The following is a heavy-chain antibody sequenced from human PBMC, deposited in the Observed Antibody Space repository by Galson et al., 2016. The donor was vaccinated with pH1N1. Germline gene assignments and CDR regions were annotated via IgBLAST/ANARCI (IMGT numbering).Heavy chain of an antibody. CDR3: ARAATVVGDWYFDL. D-gene: IGHD4-23*01. CDR1: GYTFINYG. V-gene: IGHV1-2*02. Sequence: SVKVSCKASGYTFINYGIAWVRQAPGQGLEWMGSINPNSGGANYAQSFQGRVTITRDTSISTASMELSMLRSDDTATYYCARAATVVGDWYFDLWGRGTLVPVSS. J-gene: IGHJ2*01. CDR2: INPNSGGA.